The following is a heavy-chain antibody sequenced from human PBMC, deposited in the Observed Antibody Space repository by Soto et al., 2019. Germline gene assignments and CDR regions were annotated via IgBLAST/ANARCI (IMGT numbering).Heavy chain of an antibody. D-gene: IGHD3-22*01. CDR1: GGTFSSYA. CDR3: AMATSMTYYYDSSGYYYDY. CDR2: IIPIFGTA. V-gene: IGHV1-69*13. Sequence: SVKVSCKASGGTFSSYAISWVRQAPGQGLEWMGGIIPIFGTANYAQKFQGRVTITADESTSTAYMELSSLRSEDTAVYYCAMATSMTYYYDSSGYYYDYWGQGTLVTVSS. J-gene: IGHJ4*02.